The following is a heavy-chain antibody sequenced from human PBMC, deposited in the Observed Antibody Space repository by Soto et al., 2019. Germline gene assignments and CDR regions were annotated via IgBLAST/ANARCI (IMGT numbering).Heavy chain of an antibody. V-gene: IGHV1-69*01. J-gene: IGHJ6*02. D-gene: IGHD2-2*01. Sequence: QVQLVQSGAEVKKPGSSVKVSCKASGGTFGSYAISWVRQAPGQGLEWMGGIIPITATANYAQKFQGRVTITADESTSTASMQLSRLRSEDTAVYYCARSQGSSTSLEIYYYYYYGMDVWGQGTTVTVSS. CDR1: GGTFGSYA. CDR3: ARSQGSSTSLEIYYYYYYGMDV. CDR2: IIPITATA.